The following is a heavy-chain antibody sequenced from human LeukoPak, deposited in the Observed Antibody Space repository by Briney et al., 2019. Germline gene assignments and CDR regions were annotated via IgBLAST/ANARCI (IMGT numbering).Heavy chain of an antibody. CDR3: ARLSIAAVDY. V-gene: IGHV4-59*01. Sequence: HPSETLSLICTVSGGSISSYFWSWIRQPPGKGLEWIGYIYYSGSTNYNPSLKSRVTISVDTSKNQFSLKLSSVTAADTAVYYCARLSIAAVDYWGQGTLVTVSS. J-gene: IGHJ4*02. CDR2: IYYSGST. D-gene: IGHD6-6*01. CDR1: GGSISSYF.